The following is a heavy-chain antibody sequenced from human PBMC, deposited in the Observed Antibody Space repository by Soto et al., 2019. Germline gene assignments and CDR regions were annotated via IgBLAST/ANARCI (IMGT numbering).Heavy chain of an antibody. J-gene: IGHJ4*02. V-gene: IGHV1-18*04. CDR3: ARDFGSDLSAPGAVFDY. D-gene: IGHD3-3*01. CDR1: GYFFTTYG. CDR2: ISPYNGNT. Sequence: ASVKVSCKASGYFFTTYGISWVRQAPGQGLEWMGWISPYNGNTKYAQSFQGRVAMTTDTSTYTAYMELRSLRSDDPAVYYCARDFGSDLSAPGAVFDYWGQGTVVTVSS.